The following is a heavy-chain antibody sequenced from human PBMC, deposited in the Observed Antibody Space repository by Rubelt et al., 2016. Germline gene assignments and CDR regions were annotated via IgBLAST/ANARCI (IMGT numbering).Heavy chain of an antibody. J-gene: IGHJ2*01. V-gene: IGHV4-59*11. CDR1: GASITTHY. CDR2: GHYSGST. Sequence: QVQLQESGPGLVKPSETLSLTCSVSGASITTHYWSWVRQFPGKGLEWLVYGHYSGSTNYNPSLKSRLIMSVDTSKNQFSLKLSSVTAADTAGYYCARDILMVGATLYFDRWGRGTLVTVS. D-gene: IGHD1-26*01. CDR3: ARDILMVGATLYFDR.